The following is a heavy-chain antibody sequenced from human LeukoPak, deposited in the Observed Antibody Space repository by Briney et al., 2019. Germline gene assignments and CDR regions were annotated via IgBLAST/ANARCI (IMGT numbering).Heavy chain of an antibody. CDR2: ISSSSSYI. D-gene: IGHD5-18*01. CDR1: GFTFSSYS. Sequence: SGGSLRLSCAASGFTFSSYSMNWVRQAPGKGLEWVSSISSSSSYIYYADSVKGRFTISRDNSKNTLYLQMNSLRAEDMAVYYCARDPGYSYGYDYWGQGTLVIVSS. J-gene: IGHJ4*02. CDR3: ARDPGYSYGYDY. V-gene: IGHV3-21*04.